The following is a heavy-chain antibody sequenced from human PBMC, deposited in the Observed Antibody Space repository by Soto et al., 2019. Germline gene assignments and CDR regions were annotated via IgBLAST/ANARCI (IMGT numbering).Heavy chain of an antibody. CDR2: ISGSGGST. V-gene: IGHV3-23*01. CDR3: AKGGPNDWNYGPDY. J-gene: IGHJ4*02. CDR1: GFTFRSYV. Sequence: GGSLRLSCAASGFTFRSYVMSWVRQAPGKGLEWVSHISGSGGSTYHTDSVKGRFTISRDNSKSTLYLQMNSLRAEDTAVYYCAKGGPNDWNYGPDYWGQGTLVTVSS. D-gene: IGHD1-7*01.